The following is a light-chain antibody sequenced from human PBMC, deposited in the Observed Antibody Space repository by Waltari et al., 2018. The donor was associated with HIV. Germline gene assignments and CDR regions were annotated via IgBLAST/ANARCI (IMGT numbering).Light chain of an antibody. J-gene: IGLJ1*01. Sequence: QSALTQPASVSGSPGQSITIPCTGTSSDVGSYNLVSWYQQHPGKAPKVTIYEVNQRPSGVSNRSSGPKSGNTASLRISCLQAEDEAEYYCCSHAGSSIYFVFGTGTKVTVL. CDR3: CSHAGSSIYFV. V-gene: IGLV2-23*02. CDR2: EVN. CDR1: SSDVGSYNL.